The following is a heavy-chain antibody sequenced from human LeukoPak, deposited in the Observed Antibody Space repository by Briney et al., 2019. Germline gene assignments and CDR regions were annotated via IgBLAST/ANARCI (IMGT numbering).Heavy chain of an antibody. D-gene: IGHD6-19*01. Sequence: GGSLRLSCAASGFTFSSYAMTWVRQAPGKGLEWVSSISGSGGDTYYADSVKGRFTISRDNYKNTLYLEMNSLRAEDTAVYYCAKDLEIQNEQWLVRDKYYYYGMDVWGQGTTVTVSS. CDR1: GFTFSSYA. V-gene: IGHV3-23*01. J-gene: IGHJ6*02. CDR3: AKDLEIQNEQWLVRDKYYYYGMDV. CDR2: ISGSGGDT.